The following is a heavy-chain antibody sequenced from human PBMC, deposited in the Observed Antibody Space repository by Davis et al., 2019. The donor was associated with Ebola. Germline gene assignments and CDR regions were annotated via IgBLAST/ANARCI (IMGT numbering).Heavy chain of an antibody. CDR3: ERVGIVVVPAARWFDP. J-gene: IGHJ5*02. CDR1: GYTFTGYY. Sequence: ASVQVSCKASGYTFTGYYMHWVRQAPGQGLEWMGWINPNSGGTNYAQKFQGRVTMTRDTSISTASMQLSRLRSDATAVYYCERVGIVVVPAARWFDPWGQGTLVAVS. D-gene: IGHD2-2*03. CDR2: INPNSGGT. V-gene: IGHV1-2*02.